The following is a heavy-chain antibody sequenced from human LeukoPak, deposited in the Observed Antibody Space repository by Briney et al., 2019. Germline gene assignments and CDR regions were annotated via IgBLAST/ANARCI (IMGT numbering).Heavy chain of an antibody. J-gene: IGHJ4*02. Sequence: SMKVSCKASGGASSSYAISWVRQAPGQGLEWMGGIIPIFGTANYAQKFQGRVTITTDESTSTAYMELSSLRSEDTAVYYCARGGGWLQLSTHFDYWGQGTLVTVSS. CDR3: ARGGGWLQLSTHFDY. V-gene: IGHV1-69*05. CDR2: IIPIFGTA. D-gene: IGHD5-24*01. CDR1: GGASSSYA.